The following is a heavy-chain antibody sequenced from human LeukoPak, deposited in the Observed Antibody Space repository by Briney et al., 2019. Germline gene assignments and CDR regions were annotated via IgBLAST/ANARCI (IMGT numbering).Heavy chain of an antibody. CDR1: GFTFDDYA. D-gene: IGHD6-19*01. V-gene: IGHV3-43D*03. CDR2: ISWDGGSI. Sequence: GGSLRLSCAASGFTFDDYATYWVRQAAGKGLEWVSVISWDGGSIYYADSVKGRFTISRDNSKNSLYLQMNSLRAEDTALYYCAKDMSNSAWFTGGPDYWGQGTLVTVSS. J-gene: IGHJ4*02. CDR3: AKDMSNSAWFTGGPDY.